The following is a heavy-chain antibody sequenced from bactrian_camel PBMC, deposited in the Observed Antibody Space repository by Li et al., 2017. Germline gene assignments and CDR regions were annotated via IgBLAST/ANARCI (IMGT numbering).Heavy chain of an antibody. Sequence: HVQLVESGGGSVRTGGSLRPSCAASGYTDSTNCMAWFRQGPGKEREGVAAIGGVDILYGDSVKGRFTISQDNARQTVYLQVNNVKAEDTAVYYCAADSRPALGFRSLRLMPMGFDSWGRGTQVTVS. CDR3: AADSRPALGFRSLRLMPMGFDS. CDR2: IGGVDI. J-gene: IGHJ6*01. V-gene: IGHV3S53*01. D-gene: IGHD1*01. CDR1: GYTDSTNC.